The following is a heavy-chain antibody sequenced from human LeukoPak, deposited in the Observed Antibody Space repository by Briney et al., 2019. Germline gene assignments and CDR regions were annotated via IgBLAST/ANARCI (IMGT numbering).Heavy chain of an antibody. CDR2: INHSGST. Sequence: SETLSLTCAVYGGSFSGYYWSWIRHPPGKGLEWIGEINHSGSTNYNPSLKSRVTISVDTSKNQFSLKLSSVTAADTAVYYCARRANITGTTGMFDYWGQGTLVTVSS. D-gene: IGHD1-20*01. CDR3: ARRANITGTTGMFDY. J-gene: IGHJ4*02. V-gene: IGHV4-34*01. CDR1: GGSFSGYY.